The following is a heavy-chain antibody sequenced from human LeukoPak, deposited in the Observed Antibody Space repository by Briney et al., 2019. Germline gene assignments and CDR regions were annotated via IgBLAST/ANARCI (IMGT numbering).Heavy chain of an antibody. CDR3: AIHSGSIPYYYYYYGMDV. CDR2: INHSGST. CDR1: GGSFSGYY. V-gene: IGHV4-34*01. J-gene: IGHJ6*02. D-gene: IGHD3-10*01. Sequence: PSETLSLTCAVYGGSFSGYYWSWIRQPPGKGLEWIGEINHSGSTNYNPSLKSRVTISVDTSKNQFSLKLSSVTAADTAVYYCAIHSGSIPYYYYYYGMDVWGQGTTVTVSS.